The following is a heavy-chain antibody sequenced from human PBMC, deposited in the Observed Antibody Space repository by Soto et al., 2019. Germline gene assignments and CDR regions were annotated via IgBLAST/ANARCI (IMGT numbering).Heavy chain of an antibody. CDR2: INPNSGGT. CDR1: GYTFTGYY. J-gene: IGHJ5*02. Sequence: ASVKVSCKASGYTFTGYYMHWVRQAPGQGLEWMGWINPNSGGTNYAQKFQGWVTMTRDTSISTAYMELSRLRSDDTAVYYCARADYYGSGSYSQNWFDPWGQGTLVTVSS. V-gene: IGHV1-2*04. D-gene: IGHD3-10*01. CDR3: ARADYYGSGSYSQNWFDP.